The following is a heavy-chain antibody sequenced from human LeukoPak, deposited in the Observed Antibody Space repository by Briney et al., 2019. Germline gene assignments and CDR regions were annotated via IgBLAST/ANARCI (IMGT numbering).Heavy chain of an antibody. CDR2: ISAYNGNT. Sequence: ASVKVSCKASGYTFTSYGISWVRQAPGQGLEWMGWISAYNGNTNYAQKLQGRVTMTTDTSTSTAYMELRSLRSDDTAVYYCAISSSGCRPSYFDYWGQGTLVTVSS. V-gene: IGHV1-18*01. J-gene: IGHJ4*02. CDR3: AISSSGCRPSYFDY. CDR1: GYTFTSYG. D-gene: IGHD3-22*01.